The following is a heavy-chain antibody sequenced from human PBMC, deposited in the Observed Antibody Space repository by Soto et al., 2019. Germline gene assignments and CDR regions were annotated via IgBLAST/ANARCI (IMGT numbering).Heavy chain of an antibody. Sequence: SVKVSCKASGGTFSSYAISWVRQAPGQGLEWMGGIIPIFGTATYAQKFQGRVTITADESTSTAYMELSSLRSEDTAVYYCARGSRYFDWLLSPYYYYGMDVWGQGTKVTVYS. J-gene: IGHJ6*02. CDR1: GGTFSSYA. CDR3: ARGSRYFDWLLSPYYYYGMDV. V-gene: IGHV1-69*13. D-gene: IGHD3-9*01. CDR2: IIPIFGTA.